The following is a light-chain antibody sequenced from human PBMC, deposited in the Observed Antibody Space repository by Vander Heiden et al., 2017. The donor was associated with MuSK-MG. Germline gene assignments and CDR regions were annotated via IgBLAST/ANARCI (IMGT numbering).Light chain of an antibody. CDR3: QQVRAYPWT. J-gene: IGKJ1*01. CDR1: QEIDGL. CDR2: RAS. Sequence: GDRVTITCRASQEIDGLLAWYQQKPGKAPKLLIYRASTLESGVPSRFSGSESGTGFTLTISSLQPDDFATYYCQQVRAYPWTFGQGTQVEI. V-gene: IGKV1-5*03.